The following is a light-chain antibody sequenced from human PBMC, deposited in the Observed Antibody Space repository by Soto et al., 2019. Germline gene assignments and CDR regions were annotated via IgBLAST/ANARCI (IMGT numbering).Light chain of an antibody. Sequence: EIVLTQSPGTLSLSPGERATLSCRASQSFSSASLAWYQQKPGQAPRLLIYGASSRATGIPDRFSGSGSGTDFTLTISRLEPEDFAVYFCQEYGTSRTFGHGTRVEIK. CDR1: QSFSSAS. CDR2: GAS. J-gene: IGKJ1*01. CDR3: QEYGTSRT. V-gene: IGKV3-20*01.